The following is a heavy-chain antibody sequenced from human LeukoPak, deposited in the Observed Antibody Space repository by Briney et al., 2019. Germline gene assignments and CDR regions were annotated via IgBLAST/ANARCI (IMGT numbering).Heavy chain of an antibody. D-gene: IGHD3-3*01. CDR1: GFTFSSYW. V-gene: IGHV3-7*01. Sequence: PGGTLRLSCAASGFTFSSYWMSWARQAPGKGLEGLANKKQEGSEKYYGVSVKGRFTNSRDNAKNSMYLQMNSLRAEDTAVYYCARRPGVDFWSGYLDFDYWGQGTLVTVSS. CDR2: KKQEGSEK. J-gene: IGHJ4*02. CDR3: ARRPGVDFWSGYLDFDY.